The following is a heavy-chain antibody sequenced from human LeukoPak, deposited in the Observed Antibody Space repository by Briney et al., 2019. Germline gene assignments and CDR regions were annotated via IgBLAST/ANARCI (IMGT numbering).Heavy chain of an antibody. CDR3: AREIPYYDILTGLGAREYAFDI. J-gene: IGHJ3*02. Sequence: SETLSLTSAVSGGPISSSNWWSWVRQPPGKGLEWIGEIYHSGNTNYNPSLKSRVTISVDKSKNQFSLKLNSVTAADTAVYYCAREIPYYDILTGLGAREYAFDIWGQGTMVTVSS. CDR2: IYHSGNT. V-gene: IGHV4-4*02. D-gene: IGHD3-9*01. CDR1: GGPISSSNW.